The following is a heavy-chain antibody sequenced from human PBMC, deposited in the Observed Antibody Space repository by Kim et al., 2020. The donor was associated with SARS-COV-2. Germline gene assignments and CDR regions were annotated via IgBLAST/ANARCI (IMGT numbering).Heavy chain of an antibody. CDR2: ISGSGGST. V-gene: IGHV3-23*01. CDR1: GFTFSSYA. J-gene: IGHJ4*02. CDR3: AKVRNLQTMVRGGGFYY. Sequence: GGSLRLSCAASGFTFSSYAMSWVRQAPGKGLEWVSAISGSGGSTYYADSVTGRFTISRDNSKNTRYLQMNSLRAEDTAVYYCAKVRNLQTMVRGGGFYYWGQAHRVTVSS. D-gene: IGHD3-10*01.